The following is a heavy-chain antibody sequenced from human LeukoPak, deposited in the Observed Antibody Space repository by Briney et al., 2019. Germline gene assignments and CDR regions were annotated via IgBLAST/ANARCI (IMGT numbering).Heavy chain of an antibody. Sequence: ASVKVSCKASGYIFTSYFMHWVRQAPGQGLEWMALINPSGGSTRYAQKFQGRVTMTEDTSTDTAYMELSSLRSEDTAVYYCATDGPLYSGSYYGDAFDIWGQGTMVTVSS. CDR2: INPSGGST. CDR3: ATDGPLYSGSYYGDAFDI. CDR1: GYIFTSYF. J-gene: IGHJ3*02. D-gene: IGHD1-26*01. V-gene: IGHV1-46*01.